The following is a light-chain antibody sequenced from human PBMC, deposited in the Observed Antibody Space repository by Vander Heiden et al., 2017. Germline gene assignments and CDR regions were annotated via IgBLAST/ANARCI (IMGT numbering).Light chain of an antibody. V-gene: IGKV3-20*01. CDR1: QSVSSSY. Sequence: EIVLTQSPGTLSLSPGERAPPSCRASQSVSSSYLAWYQQKPGQAPRLLIYGASSRATGIPDRFSGSGSGTDFTLTISRLEPEDFAVYYCQQYGSSPYTFGQGTKLEIK. CDR3: QQYGSSPYT. J-gene: IGKJ2*01. CDR2: GAS.